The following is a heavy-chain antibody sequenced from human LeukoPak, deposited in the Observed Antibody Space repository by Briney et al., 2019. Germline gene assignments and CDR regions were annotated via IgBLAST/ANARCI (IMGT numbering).Heavy chain of an antibody. CDR2: IHTNGNT. CDR3: AKDIRVGATFDAFDI. J-gene: IGHJ3*02. D-gene: IGHD1-26*01. Sequence: PGGSLRLSCAASGFSVRGHYMTWVRQAPGKGLEWVSSIHTNGNTDYADSVKGRFTISRDNSKNTLYLHVDSLRAEDSAQYYCAKDIRVGATFDAFDIWGQGTMVTVSS. V-gene: IGHV3-53*01. CDR1: GFSVRGHY.